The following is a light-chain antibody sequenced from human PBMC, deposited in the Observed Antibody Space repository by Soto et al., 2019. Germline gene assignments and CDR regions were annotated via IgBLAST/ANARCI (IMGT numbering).Light chain of an antibody. Sequence: DIQITQSPSSLSASVEDTITITCRAIQAIRNDLGRYQQTAAKAPKRLVYAASRLESGVPSRFSGSGSGTEFTLTISSLQPDDFATYYCQQYNTYSFMWTFGQGTKVDIK. CDR1: QAIRND. CDR2: AAS. CDR3: QQYNTYSFMWT. V-gene: IGKV1-17*01. J-gene: IGKJ1*01.